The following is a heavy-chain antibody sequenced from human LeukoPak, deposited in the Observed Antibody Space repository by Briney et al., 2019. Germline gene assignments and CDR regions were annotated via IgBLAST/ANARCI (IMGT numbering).Heavy chain of an antibody. Sequence: GGSLRLSCAASGFTFSSYWMSWVRQAPGKGLEWVANIKQDGSEKYYVDSFKGRFTISRDNAMNSLYLQMNSLRSDDTAAYYCARVREWDITYVDYWGQGNLVTVSS. CDR3: ARVREWDITYVDY. CDR1: GFTFSSYW. D-gene: IGHD1-26*01. V-gene: IGHV3-7*01. J-gene: IGHJ4*02. CDR2: IKQDGSEK.